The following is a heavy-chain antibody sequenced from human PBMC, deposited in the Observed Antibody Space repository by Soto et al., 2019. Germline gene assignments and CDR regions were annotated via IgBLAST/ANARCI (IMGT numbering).Heavy chain of an antibody. V-gene: IGHV1-8*01. J-gene: IGHJ6*03. Sequence: ASVKVSCKASGYTFTSYDINWVRQATGQGLEWMGRMNPNSGNTGYAQKFQGRVTMTRNTSISTAYMELSSLRSEDTAVYYCARAPPYYYYMDVWGKETTVTVSS. CDR2: MNPNSGNT. CDR3: ARAPPYYYYMDV. CDR1: GYTFTSYD.